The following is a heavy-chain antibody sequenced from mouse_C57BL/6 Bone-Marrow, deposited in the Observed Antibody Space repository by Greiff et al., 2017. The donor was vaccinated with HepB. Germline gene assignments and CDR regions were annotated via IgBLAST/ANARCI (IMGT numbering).Heavy chain of an antibody. CDR1: YTFSRRVH. CDR2: GQGLEWIG. CDR3: CEDSAVYYCASFDGYDGGDYAMDY. D-gene: IGHD2-2*01. V-gene: IGHV1-87*01. Sequence: VQLQQSGPELARPWASVKISCQAFYTFSRRVHFAIRDTNYWMQWVKQRPGQGLEWIGAIYPGNGDTSYNQKFKGKATLTADKASSTAYMQHSSLTCEDSAVYYCASFDGYDGGDYAMDYWGQGTSVTVSS. J-gene: IGHJ4*01.